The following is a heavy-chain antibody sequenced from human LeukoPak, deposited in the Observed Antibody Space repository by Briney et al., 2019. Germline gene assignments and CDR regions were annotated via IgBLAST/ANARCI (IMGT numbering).Heavy chain of an antibody. D-gene: IGHD3-10*01. CDR1: GGSISSSSYY. J-gene: IGHJ4*02. V-gene: IGHV4-39*02. CDR2: IYYSGST. CDR3: ARELLWFGELRGYFDY. Sequence: SETLSLTCTVSGGSISSSSYYWGWIRQPPGKGLEWIGSIYYSGSTYYNPSLKSRVTISVDTSKNQFSLKLSSVTAADTAVYYCARELLWFGELRGYFDYWGQGTLVTVSS.